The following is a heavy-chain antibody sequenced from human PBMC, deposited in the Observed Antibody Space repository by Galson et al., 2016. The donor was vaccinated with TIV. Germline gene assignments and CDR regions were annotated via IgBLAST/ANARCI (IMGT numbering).Heavy chain of an antibody. CDR1: GGAFITYA. D-gene: IGHD5-12*01. J-gene: IGHJ3*02. CDR3: ARDNQETFGYDDAFDI. CDR2: ISSIFGPT. V-gene: IGHV1-69*06. Sequence: SVKVSCKVSGGAFITYAINWVRQAPGQGPEWMGRISSIFGPTNYAQKFQGRVSITADKSTNTAYMDLSSLRADDTAVYYCARDNQETFGYDDAFDIWGQGTMVTVSS.